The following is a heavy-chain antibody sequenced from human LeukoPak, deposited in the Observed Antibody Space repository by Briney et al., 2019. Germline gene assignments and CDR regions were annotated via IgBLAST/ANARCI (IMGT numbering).Heavy chain of an antibody. J-gene: IGHJ4*02. Sequence: GSSVKVSCKASGGTFSSYAISWVRQAPGQGLEWMGGIVPIFGTANYAQKFQGRVTITADESTSTAYMELSSLRSEDTAVYYCARGGRDYYDSSGPWDYWGQGTLVTVHS. D-gene: IGHD3-22*01. V-gene: IGHV1-69*01. CDR3: ARGGRDYYDSSGPWDY. CDR2: IVPIFGTA. CDR1: GGTFSSYA.